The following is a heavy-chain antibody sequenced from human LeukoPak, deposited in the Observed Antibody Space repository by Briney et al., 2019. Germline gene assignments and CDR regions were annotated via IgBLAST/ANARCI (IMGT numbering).Heavy chain of an antibody. CDR2: IRYDGSNK. D-gene: IGHD4-17*01. CDR1: GFTFSSYG. J-gene: IGHJ4*02. CDR3: ARVPRAIDDYGDYEIDY. V-gene: IGHV3-30*02. Sequence: GGSLRLSCAASGFTFSSYGMHWVRQAPGKGLEWVAFIRYDGSNKYYADSVKGRFTISRDNSKNTLYLQMNSLRAEDTAVYYCARVPRAIDDYGDYEIDYWGQGTLVTVSS.